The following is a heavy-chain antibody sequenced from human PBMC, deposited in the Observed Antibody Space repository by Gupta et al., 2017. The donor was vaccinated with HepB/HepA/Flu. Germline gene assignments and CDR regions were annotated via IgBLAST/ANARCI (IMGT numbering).Heavy chain of an antibody. CDR3: AGGGKGMDV. CDR2: ISGSGGST. J-gene: IGHJ6*02. CDR1: GLTFGSYG. V-gene: IGHV3-23*01. Sequence: EVQLLESGGGLVQPGGSLRLSCAVSGLTFGSYGMNWVRQAPGKGLEWVSGISGSGGSTHYAGSAKGRFTISRDNSKKTVYLQMSSLRAEDTAVYYCAGGGKGMDVWGQGTTVTVSS. D-gene: IGHD3-16*01.